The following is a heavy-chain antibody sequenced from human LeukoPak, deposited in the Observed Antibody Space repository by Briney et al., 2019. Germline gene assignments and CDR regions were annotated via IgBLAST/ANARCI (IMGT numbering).Heavy chain of an antibody. CDR3: ARPVPRTRVCSGGSCYSLSAFDI. CDR2: INHSGST. V-gene: IGHV4-34*01. CDR1: GGSFSGYY. D-gene: IGHD2-15*01. J-gene: IGHJ3*02. Sequence: PSETLSLTCAAYGGSFSGYYWSWIRQPPGKGLEWIGEINHSGSTNYNPSLKSRVTISVDTSKNQFSLKLSSVTAADTAVYYCARPVPRTRVCSGGSCYSLSAFDIWGQGTMVTVSS.